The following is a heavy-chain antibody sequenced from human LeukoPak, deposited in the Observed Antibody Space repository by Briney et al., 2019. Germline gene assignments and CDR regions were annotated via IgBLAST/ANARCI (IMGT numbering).Heavy chain of an antibody. J-gene: IGHJ3*02. CDR1: GFTFSSYG. D-gene: IGHD3-10*01. Sequence: GGSLRLSCAASGFTFSSYGMHWVRQAPGKGLEWVAFIRYDGSSKYYADSVKGRFTISRDNAKNSLYLQMNSLRAEDTAVYYCARESVVRGLVAFDIWGQGTMVTVSS. V-gene: IGHV3-30*02. CDR3: ARESVVRGLVAFDI. CDR2: IRYDGSSK.